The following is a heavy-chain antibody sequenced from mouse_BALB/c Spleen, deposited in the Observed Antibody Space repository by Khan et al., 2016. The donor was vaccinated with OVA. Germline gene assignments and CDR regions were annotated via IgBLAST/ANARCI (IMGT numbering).Heavy chain of an antibody. CDR3: GREWAYHKSNGLFAY. D-gene: IGHD1-2*01. CDR1: GYTFTSYT. Sequence: QVQLKESGAELARPGASVRMSCKASGYTFTSYTMYWVRQSPGQALEWIGHISTSSSYNNYHQILKDKSTLFVDKYSSTPYMQLSSLTYEDSTVYYCGREWAYHKSNGLFAYWCQGTLVTVAA. V-gene: IGHV1-4*01. CDR2: ISTSSSYN. J-gene: IGHJ3*01.